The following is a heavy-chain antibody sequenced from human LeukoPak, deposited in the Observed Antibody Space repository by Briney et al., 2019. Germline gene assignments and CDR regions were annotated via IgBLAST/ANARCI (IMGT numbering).Heavy chain of an antibody. J-gene: IGHJ4*02. CDR2: IRSKANSYAT. CDR1: GFTFSGSA. V-gene: IGHV3-73*01. Sequence: SGGSLRLSCAASGFTFSGSAMHWVRQASGKGLEWVGRIRSKANSYATAYAASVKGRFTISRDDSKNTAYLQMNSLKTEDTAVYYCTSIAVAGTNYFDYWGQGTLVTVSS. CDR3: TSIAVAGTNYFDY. D-gene: IGHD6-19*01.